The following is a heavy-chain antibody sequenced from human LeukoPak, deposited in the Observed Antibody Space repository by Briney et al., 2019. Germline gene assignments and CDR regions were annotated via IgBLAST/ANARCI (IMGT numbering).Heavy chain of an antibody. Sequence: PGGSLRLSCAAPGFTFSSYGMSWVRQAPGKGLEWVSAISGSGGSTYYADSVKGRFTISRDNSKNTLYLQMNSLRAEDTAVYYCAKERITMVRGFRGGAMDYWGQGTLVTVSS. CDR2: ISGSGGST. V-gene: IGHV3-23*01. CDR1: GFTFSSYG. CDR3: AKERITMVRGFRGGAMDY. J-gene: IGHJ4*02. D-gene: IGHD3-10*01.